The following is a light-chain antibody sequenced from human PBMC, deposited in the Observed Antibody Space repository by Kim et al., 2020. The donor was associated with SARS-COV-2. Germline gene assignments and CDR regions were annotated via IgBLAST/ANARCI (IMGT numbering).Light chain of an antibody. CDR1: SSNIANNY. CDR2: DNN. Sequence: PGQKVTISCSVSSSNIANNYVSGYQHLPGTAPKVLIYDNNKRPSGIPDRFSGSKSGTSATLGISGLQTGDEADYYCATWDSSLRVVFGGGTQLTVL. J-gene: IGLJ2*01. V-gene: IGLV1-51*01. CDR3: ATWDSSLRVV.